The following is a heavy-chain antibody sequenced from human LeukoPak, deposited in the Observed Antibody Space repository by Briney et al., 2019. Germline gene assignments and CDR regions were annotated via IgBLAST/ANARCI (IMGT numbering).Heavy chain of an antibody. D-gene: IGHD3-22*01. CDR1: GFTFSSYW. CDR3: TRGAYYYDSSGYPIFGAFDI. CDR2: INGDGRNI. Sequence: GGSLRLSCVASGFTFSSYWMHWVRQDPRKGLVWVSRINGDGRNINYADSVRGRFTISRDNAKNTLYLQMNTLRVEDTAVYYCTRGAYYYDSSGYPIFGAFDIWGQGTMVTVSS. J-gene: IGHJ3*02. V-gene: IGHV3-74*01.